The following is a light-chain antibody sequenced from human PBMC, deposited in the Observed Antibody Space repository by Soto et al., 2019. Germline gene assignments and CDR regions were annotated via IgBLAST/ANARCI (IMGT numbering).Light chain of an antibody. J-gene: IGKJ1*01. V-gene: IGKV1-39*01. CDR2: AAS. CDR1: QSISSY. Sequence: DIQLTQNPSSLSASVGDRVTITCRASQSISSYLNWYQQKPGKAPKLLIYAASSLQSGVPSRFSGSGSGTDFTLTISSLQPEDFATYYCQRRYSSPPWTLGQGTQV. CDR3: QRRYSSPPWT.